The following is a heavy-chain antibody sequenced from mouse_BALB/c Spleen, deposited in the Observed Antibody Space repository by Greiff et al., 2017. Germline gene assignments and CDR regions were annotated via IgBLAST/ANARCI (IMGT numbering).Heavy chain of an antibody. CDR3: VAYYGNYGGYFDY. J-gene: IGHJ2*01. D-gene: IGHD2-10*01. CDR1: GYSFTDYN. CDR2: IDPYNGGT. Sequence: EVQRVESGPELVKPGASVKVSCKASGYSFTDYNMYWVKQSHGKSLEWIGYIDPYNGGTSYNQKFKGKATLTVDKSSSTAFMHLNSLTSEDSAVYYCVAYYGNYGGYFDYWGQGTTLTVSS. V-gene: IGHV1S135*01.